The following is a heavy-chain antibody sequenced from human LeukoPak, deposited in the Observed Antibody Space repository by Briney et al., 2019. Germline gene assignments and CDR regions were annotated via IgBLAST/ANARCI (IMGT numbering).Heavy chain of an antibody. V-gene: IGHV3-7*03. CDR3: AREDSYYYGSGSYPFDY. J-gene: IGHJ4*02. CDR1: GFNSLAYW. D-gene: IGHD3-10*01. Sequence: GGSLRLSCTTSGFNSLAYWMGWVRQAPGKGVEWLANIHQHGTKENYVDSVKGRFTISRDNSKNSIYLHMNSLRAEETAIYYCAREDSYYYGSGSYPFDYWGQGTLVTVSS. CDR2: IHQHGTKE.